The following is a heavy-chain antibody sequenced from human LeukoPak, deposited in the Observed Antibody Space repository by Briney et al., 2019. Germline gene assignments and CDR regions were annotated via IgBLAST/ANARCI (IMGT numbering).Heavy chain of an antibody. CDR2: LSGDRSHI. D-gene: IGHD2-8*01. Sequence: PGGSLRLSCLASGFTFNTYAMNWVRQAPGGGGLEWVAALSGDRSHIYHADSVMGRFTISRDNVKNSLYLQMNSLRADDTAVYYCTRDLYSMYAKWGQGTLVTVSS. J-gene: IGHJ4*02. CDR1: GFTFNTYA. CDR3: TRDLYSMYAK. V-gene: IGHV3-21*04.